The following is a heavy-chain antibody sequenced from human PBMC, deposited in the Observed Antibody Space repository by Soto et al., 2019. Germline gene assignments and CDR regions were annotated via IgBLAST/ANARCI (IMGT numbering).Heavy chain of an antibody. CDR1: GFTFRTSA. CDR2: INFSGTST. D-gene: IGHD6-19*01. CDR3: AKDPVWMAVAYSTIDN. J-gene: IGHJ4*02. V-gene: IGHV3-23*01. Sequence: EVQLLESGGCLVQPGGSLRLSCAASGFTFRTSAMSWVRQAPGKGLEGVSAINFSGTSTYYADSVTGRFTISRDNSKNTLYMQMNSLRAEDTAVYYCAKDPVWMAVAYSTIDNWGQGTLVTDCS.